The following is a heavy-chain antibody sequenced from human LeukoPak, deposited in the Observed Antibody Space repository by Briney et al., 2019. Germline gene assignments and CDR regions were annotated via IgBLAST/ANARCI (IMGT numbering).Heavy chain of an antibody. CDR2: IHYSGSS. CDR1: GYSISSGYF. V-gene: IGHV4-61*01. J-gene: IGHJ4*02. CDR3: ARGAAATY. D-gene: IGHD6-13*01. Sequence: SETLSLTCTVSGYSISSGYFWGWIRQPPGKGLEWIGYIHYSGSSNYNPSLKSRVTISLDTSKNQFSLKLSSVTAADTAVYYCARGAAATYWGQGTLVTVSS.